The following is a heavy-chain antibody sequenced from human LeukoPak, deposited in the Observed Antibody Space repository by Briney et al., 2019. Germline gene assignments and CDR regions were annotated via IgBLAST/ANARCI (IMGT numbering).Heavy chain of an antibody. D-gene: IGHD6-13*01. CDR3: ARDIAAAGTLGDWFDP. J-gene: IGHJ5*02. V-gene: IGHV4-59*01. Sequence: PSETLPLTCTVSGGSISSYYWSWIRQPPGKGLEWIGYIYYSGSTNYNPSLKSRVTISVDTSKNQFSLKLSSVTAADTAVYYCARDIAAAGTLGDWFDPWGQGTLVTVSS. CDR2: IYYSGST. CDR1: GGSISSYY.